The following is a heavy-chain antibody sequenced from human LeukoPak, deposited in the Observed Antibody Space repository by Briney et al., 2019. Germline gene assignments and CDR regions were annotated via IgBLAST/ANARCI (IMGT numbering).Heavy chain of an antibody. D-gene: IGHD6-13*01. J-gene: IGHJ4*02. CDR2: IRYDGSNK. CDR1: GFTFSSYG. V-gene: IGHV3-30*02. CDR3: RRDRSSTWSLDY. Sequence: PGGSLRLSCAASGFTFSSYGMHWVRQAPGKGLEWVAFIRYDGSNKYYADSVKGRFTISRDNSKNSLYLQMNSLRADDTAVYYCRRDRSSTWSLDYWGQGTLVTVSS.